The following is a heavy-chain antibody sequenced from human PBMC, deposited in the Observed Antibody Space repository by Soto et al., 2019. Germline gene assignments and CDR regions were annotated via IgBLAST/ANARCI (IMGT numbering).Heavy chain of an antibody. J-gene: IGHJ4*02. D-gene: IGHD3-9*01. Sequence: GGSLRLSCAASGFTLSRYAMSWVRQSPGKELEWVSTINGGGTSTYYAASVKGRFTISRDNSKNTLYLQMNSLRAEDTALYYCAKDILTGYYIAFDYWGQGTPVTVSS. CDR3: AKDILTGYYIAFDY. CDR2: INGGGTST. V-gene: IGHV3-23*01. CDR1: GFTLSRYA.